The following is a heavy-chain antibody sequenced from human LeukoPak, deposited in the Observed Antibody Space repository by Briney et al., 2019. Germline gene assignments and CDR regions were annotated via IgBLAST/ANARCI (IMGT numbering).Heavy chain of an antibody. J-gene: IGHJ4*02. CDR2: IYSGGST. CDR1: GFTVSSNY. V-gene: IGHV3-53*01. D-gene: IGHD3/OR15-3a*01. CDR3: ARDAGERWTVDFDY. Sequence: GGSLRLSCAASGFTVSSNYMSWVRQAPGKGLEWVSVIYSGGSTYYADSVKGRFTISRDNSKNTLYLQMDSLRAEDTAVYYCARDAGERWTVDFDYWGQGTLVTVSS.